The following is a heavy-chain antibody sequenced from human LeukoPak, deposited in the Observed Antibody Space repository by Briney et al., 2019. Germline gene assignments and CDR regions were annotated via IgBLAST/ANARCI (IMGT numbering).Heavy chain of an antibody. J-gene: IGHJ4*02. D-gene: IGHD3-10*01. Sequence: GGSLRLSCAASGFTFSSYAMSWVRQAPGKGLEWVSAISGSGGSAYYADSVKGRFTISRDNSKNTLYLQMNSLRAEDTAVYYCAKVVFLWFGELLYFDYWGQGTLVTVSS. CDR1: GFTFSSYA. CDR3: AKVVFLWFGELLYFDY. V-gene: IGHV3-23*01. CDR2: ISGSGGSA.